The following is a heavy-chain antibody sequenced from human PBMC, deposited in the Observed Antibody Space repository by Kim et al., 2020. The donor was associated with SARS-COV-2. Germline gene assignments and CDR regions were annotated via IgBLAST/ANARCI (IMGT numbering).Heavy chain of an antibody. V-gene: IGHV3-73*01. CDR3: SRHSGKHGDRGFDN. J-gene: IGHJ4*02. Sequence: GGSLRLSCAASGFTFSASAMHWVRQASGKGLEWVGRIRSKPNTYATSYAASVTGRFTISRDDSTNTGYLQMDSLKTDDTAVYFCSRHSGKHGDRGFDNWGQGTLATGSS. CDR1: GFTFSASA. CDR2: IRSKPNTYAT. D-gene: IGHD4-17*01.